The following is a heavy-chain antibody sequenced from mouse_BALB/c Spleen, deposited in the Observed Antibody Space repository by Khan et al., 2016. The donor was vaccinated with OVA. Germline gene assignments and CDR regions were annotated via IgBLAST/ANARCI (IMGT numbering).Heavy chain of an antibody. D-gene: IGHD2-4*01. CDR3: SRNTRRITTVMDY. CDR2: IWSDGKT. CDR1: GFSLTSYG. V-gene: IGHV2-6*02. Sequence: VELVESGPGLVAPSQSLSITCTVSGFSLTSYGVHWVRQPPGKGLEWLVVIWSDGKTTYNSNLKSRLSISKDNSKSQVFLKMNSLQTDDTAMYCCSRNTRRITTVMDYWGKGTSVTVSS. J-gene: IGHJ4*01.